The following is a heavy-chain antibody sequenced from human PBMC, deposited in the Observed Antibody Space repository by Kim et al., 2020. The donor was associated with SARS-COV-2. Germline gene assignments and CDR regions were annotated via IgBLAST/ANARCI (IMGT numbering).Heavy chain of an antibody. Sequence: GGSLRLSCAASGFTFSSYGMHWVRQAPGKGLEWVAVISYDGSNKYYADSVKGRFTISRDNSKNTLYLQMNSLRAEDTAVYYCAKDWARLLLWFGGAEVEDVWGQGTTVTVSS. CDR2: ISYDGSNK. D-gene: IGHD3-10*01. J-gene: IGHJ6*02. CDR1: GFTFSSYG. V-gene: IGHV3-30*18. CDR3: AKDWARLLLWFGGAEVEDV.